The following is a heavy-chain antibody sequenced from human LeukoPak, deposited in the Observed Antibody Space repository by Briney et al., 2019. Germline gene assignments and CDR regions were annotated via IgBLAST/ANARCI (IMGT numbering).Heavy chain of an antibody. CDR3: ARVGEGNSDISTGYYTSGWFDP. V-gene: IGHV4-59*01. CDR2: IYYSGST. D-gene: IGHD3-9*01. J-gene: IGHJ5*02. CDR1: GGSISSYY. Sequence: SETLSLTCTVSGGSISSYYWSWIRQPPGKGLEWIGYIYYSGSTNYNPSLKSRVTISVDTSKNQFSLKLSSVTAADTAVYYCARVGEGNSDISTGYYTSGWFDPWGQGTLVTVSS.